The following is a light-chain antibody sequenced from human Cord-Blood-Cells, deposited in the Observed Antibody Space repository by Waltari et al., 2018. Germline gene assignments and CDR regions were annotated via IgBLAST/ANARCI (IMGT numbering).Light chain of an antibody. V-gene: IGKV3-11*01. Sequence: EIVLTQSPATLSLSPGERATPSCRASQSVRSCLAWYQQKPGQAPRLLIYDASNRATGIPARFSGSGSETDFTLTISSLEPEDFAVYYCQQRSNWPLYTFGQGTKLEIK. CDR1: QSVRSC. J-gene: IGKJ2*01. CDR3: QQRSNWPLYT. CDR2: DAS.